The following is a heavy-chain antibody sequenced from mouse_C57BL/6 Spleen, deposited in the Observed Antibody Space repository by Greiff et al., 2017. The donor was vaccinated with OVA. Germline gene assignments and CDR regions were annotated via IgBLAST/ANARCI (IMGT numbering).Heavy chain of an antibody. V-gene: IGHV1-64*01. CDR3: ARDQTYAMDY. CDR1: GYTFTSYW. Sequence: QVQLQQPGAELVKPGASVKLSYKASGYTFTSYWMHWVKQRPGQGLEWIGMIHPNSGSTNYNEKFKSKATLTVDKSSSTAYMQLSSLTSEDSAVYYCARDQTYAMDYWGQGTSVTVSS. CDR2: IHPNSGST. J-gene: IGHJ4*01.